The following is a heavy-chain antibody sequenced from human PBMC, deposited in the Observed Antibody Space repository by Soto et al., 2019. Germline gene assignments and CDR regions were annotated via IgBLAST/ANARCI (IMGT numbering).Heavy chain of an antibody. J-gene: IGHJ4*02. Sequence: GSLRLSCAASGFTFSSYWMSWVRQAPGKGLEWVANIKQDGSEKYYVDSVKGRFTISRDNAKNSLYLQMNSLRAEDTAVYYCARANDILTGYYLDDWGQGILVTVSS. D-gene: IGHD3-9*01. V-gene: IGHV3-7*01. CDR1: GFTFSSYW. CDR2: IKQDGSEK. CDR3: ARANDILTGYYLDD.